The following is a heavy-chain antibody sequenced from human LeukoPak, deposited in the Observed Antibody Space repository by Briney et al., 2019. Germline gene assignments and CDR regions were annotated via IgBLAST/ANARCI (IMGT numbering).Heavy chain of an antibody. CDR2: INPSGGST. J-gene: IGHJ4*02. D-gene: IGHD2-15*01. Sequence: ASVKVSCKASGYTFTSYYMRWVRQAPGQGLEWMGIINPSGGSTSYAQKFQGRVTMTRDTSTSTVYMELSSLRSEDTAVYYCARIYCSGGSCYSDGYFDYWGQGTLVTVSS. CDR3: ARIYCSGGSCYSDGYFDY. CDR1: GYTFTSYY. V-gene: IGHV1-46*01.